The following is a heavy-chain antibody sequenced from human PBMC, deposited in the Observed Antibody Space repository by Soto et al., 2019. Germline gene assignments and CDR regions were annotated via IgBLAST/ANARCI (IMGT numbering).Heavy chain of an antibody. J-gene: IGHJ5*02. V-gene: IGHV4-4*07. D-gene: IGHD1-1*01. CDR3: VRDGTKTLRDWFDP. CDR2: IYATGTT. CDR1: GASISGFY. Sequence: SETLSLSCTVSGASISGFYWSWIRESAGKGLEWIGRIYATGTTDYNPSLKSRVMMSVDTSKKQFSLKLRSVTAADTAVYYCVRDGTKTLRDWFDPWGQGISVTVSS.